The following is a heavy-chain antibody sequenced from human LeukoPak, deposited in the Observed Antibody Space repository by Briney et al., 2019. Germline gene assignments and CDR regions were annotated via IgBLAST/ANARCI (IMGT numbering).Heavy chain of an antibody. CDR3: ATYGMAPIYFQS. D-gene: IGHD5-24*01. J-gene: IGHJ4*02. Sequence: SETLSLTCDVYGGSLSDSYWTWIRQSPGKGLEWVGEIDTRGITNYSPSLKSRLAISIDTSQNRFTLKLKSVTAADTAVYFCATYGMAPIYFQSWGQGALVTVSS. CDR1: GGSLSDSY. V-gene: IGHV4-34*01. CDR2: IDTRGIT.